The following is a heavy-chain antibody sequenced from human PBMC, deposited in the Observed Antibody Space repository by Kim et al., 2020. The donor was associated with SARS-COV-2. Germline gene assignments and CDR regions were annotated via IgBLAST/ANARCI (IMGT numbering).Heavy chain of an antibody. CDR3: ASGDRYCSSTSCSPFDY. Sequence: ASVKVSCKASGYTFTSYGISWVRQAPGQGLEWMGWISAYNGNTNYAQKLQGRVTMTTDTSTSTAYMELRSLRSDDTAVYYCASGDRYCSSTSCSPFDYWGQGTLVTVSS. V-gene: IGHV1-18*01. J-gene: IGHJ4*02. D-gene: IGHD2-2*01. CDR2: ISAYNGNT. CDR1: GYTFTSYG.